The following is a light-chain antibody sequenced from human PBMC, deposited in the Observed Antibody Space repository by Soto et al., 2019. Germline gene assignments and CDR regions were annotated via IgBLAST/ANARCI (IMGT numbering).Light chain of an antibody. Sequence: EVVLTQPPGTLSLSPGERATLSCRASQSVSGSDLAWYQQKPGQAPRLLISGVSNRATGTPDRFSGSGSGTDFTLTISSREPEDFAVFYCHQYGISPPTFGPGTKVEI. V-gene: IGKV3-20*01. J-gene: IGKJ1*01. CDR3: HQYGISPPT. CDR1: QSVSGSD. CDR2: GVS.